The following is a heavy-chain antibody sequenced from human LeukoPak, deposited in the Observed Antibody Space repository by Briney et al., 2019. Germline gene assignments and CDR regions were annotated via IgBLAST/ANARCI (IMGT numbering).Heavy chain of an antibody. Sequence: PGGSLRLSCVASGFTFSFFGMHWVRQAPGKGLEWVAFIRYDGSEKFYAESVKGRFSVSRDDSKNTLFLQMNSLRPEDTGVYYCAKELELRHQGRDYTNYYWGQGTLVTVSS. J-gene: IGHJ4*02. CDR2: IRYDGSEK. CDR1: GFTFSFFG. CDR3: AKELELRHQGRDYTNYY. V-gene: IGHV3-30*02. D-gene: IGHD4-11*01.